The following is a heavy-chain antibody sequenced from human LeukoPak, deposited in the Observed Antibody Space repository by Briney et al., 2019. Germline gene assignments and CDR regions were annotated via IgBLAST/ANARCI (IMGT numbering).Heavy chain of an antibody. D-gene: IGHD3-10*01. V-gene: IGHV4-39*01. Sequence: SETLSLTCTVSGGSISSYYWGWIRQPPGKGLEWIGSIYYSGSTYYNPSLKSRVTISVDTSKNQFSLKLSSVTAADTAVYYCASGYYGSGSYYLFVYWGQGTLVTVSS. CDR2: IYYSGST. CDR3: ASGYYGSGSYYLFVY. J-gene: IGHJ4*02. CDR1: GGSISSYY.